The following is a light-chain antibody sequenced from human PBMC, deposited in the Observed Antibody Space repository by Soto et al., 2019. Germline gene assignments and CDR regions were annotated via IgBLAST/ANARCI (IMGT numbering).Light chain of an antibody. CDR1: SSNIGAGYD. CDR3: QSYDSSLSGFYV. CDR2: GNS. V-gene: IGLV1-40*01. Sequence: QSALTQPHSVSRAPRQRVTISCTGSSSNIGAGYDVHWYQQLPGTAPKLLIYGNSNRPSGVPDRFSGSKSGTSASLAITGLQAEDEADYYCQSYDSSLSGFYVFGTGTKVTVL. J-gene: IGLJ1*01.